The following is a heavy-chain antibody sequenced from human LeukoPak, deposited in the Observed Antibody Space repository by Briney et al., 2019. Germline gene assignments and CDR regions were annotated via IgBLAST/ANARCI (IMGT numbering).Heavy chain of an antibody. V-gene: IGHV3-33*06. CDR3: AKDPRWDTNYYFDY. Sequence: PGRSLRLSRAASGFTFSSYGMHWVRQAPGKGLEGVAVIWYDGSNKYYADSVKGRFTISRDNSKNTLYLQMNSLRAEDTAVYYCAKDPRWDTNYYFDYWGQGTLVTVSS. CDR1: GFTFSSYG. CDR2: IWYDGSNK. J-gene: IGHJ4*02. D-gene: IGHD1-26*01.